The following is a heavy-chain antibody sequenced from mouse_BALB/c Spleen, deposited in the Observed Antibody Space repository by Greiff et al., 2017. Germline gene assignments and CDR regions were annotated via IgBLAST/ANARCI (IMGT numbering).Heavy chain of an antibody. D-gene: IGHD2-12*01. CDR1: GFTFSSFG. CDR3: ASPAYYRGGYAMDY. CDR2: ISSGSSTI. J-gene: IGHJ4*01. Sequence: EVQRVESGGGLVQPGGSRKLSCAASGFTFSSFGMHWVRQAPEKGLEWVAYISSGSSTIYYADTVKGRFTITRDNPKNTLFLQMTRLRSEDTAMYYYASPAYYRGGYAMDYWGQGTSVTVSA. V-gene: IGHV5-17*02.